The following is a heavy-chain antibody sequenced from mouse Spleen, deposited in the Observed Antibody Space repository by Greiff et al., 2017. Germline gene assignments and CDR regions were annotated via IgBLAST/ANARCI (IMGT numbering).Heavy chain of an antibody. CDR3: ARQGYDGYYGGAYYFDY. J-gene: IGHJ2*01. D-gene: IGHD2-3*01. CDR2: ISNGGGST. CDR1: GFTFSDYY. V-gene: IGHV5-12*02. Sequence: EVQLVESGGGLVQPGGSLKLSCATSGFTFSDYYMYWVRQTPEKRLEWVAYISNGGGSTYYPDTVKGRFTISRDNAKNTLYLQMSRLKSEDTAMYYCARQGYDGYYGGAYYFDYWGQGTTLTVSS.